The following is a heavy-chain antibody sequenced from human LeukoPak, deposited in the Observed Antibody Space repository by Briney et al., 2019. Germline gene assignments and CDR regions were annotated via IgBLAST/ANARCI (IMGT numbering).Heavy chain of an antibody. CDR3: ARDPNDYGGFDY. D-gene: IGHD4-23*01. J-gene: IGHJ4*02. Sequence: SETLSLTCTVSGGSISSGGYYWTWIRQPPGKGREWIGYIYYCGSTYYNPSLKSRVIISVDSSNNQFSLKLSSVTAADTAVYYCARDPNDYGGFDYWGQGTLVTVSS. V-gene: IGHV4-30-4*08. CDR1: GGSISSGGYY. CDR2: IYYCGST.